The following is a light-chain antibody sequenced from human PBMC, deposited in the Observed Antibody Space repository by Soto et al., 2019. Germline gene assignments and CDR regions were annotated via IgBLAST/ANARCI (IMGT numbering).Light chain of an antibody. V-gene: IGLV1-40*01. CDR1: SSNIGAGYD. CDR3: QSYDSSLSGSLV. Sequence: QSVLTQPPSVSGAPGQRVTISCTGSSSNIGAGYDVHWYQQLPGTAPKLLIYGNSNRPSGAPDRFSGSKSGTSASLAITGLQAEDEADYYCQSYDSSLSGSLVFGGGTKLTVL. CDR2: GNS. J-gene: IGLJ2*01.